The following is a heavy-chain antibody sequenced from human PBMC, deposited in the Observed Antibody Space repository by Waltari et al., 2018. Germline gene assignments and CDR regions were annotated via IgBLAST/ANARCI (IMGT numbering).Heavy chain of an antibody. V-gene: IGHV3-53*01. D-gene: IGHD6-19*01. CDR3: ARDRSIAVAGIVY. Sequence: EVQLVESGGGLIQPGGSLRLSCAASGFTVSSNYMSWVRQAPGKGLEWVSVIYSGGSTYYADSVKGRFTISRDNSKNTLYLQMNSLRAEDTAVYYCARDRSIAVAGIVYWGQGTLVTVSS. J-gene: IGHJ4*02. CDR2: IYSGGST. CDR1: GFTVSSNY.